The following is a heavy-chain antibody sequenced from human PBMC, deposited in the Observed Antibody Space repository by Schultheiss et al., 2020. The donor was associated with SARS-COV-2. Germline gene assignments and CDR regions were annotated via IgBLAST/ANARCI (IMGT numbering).Heavy chain of an antibody. CDR1: GFRFSDST. J-gene: IGHJ4*02. D-gene: IGHD3-10*01. CDR2: ISSSSSTI. Sequence: GGSLRLSCTTSGFRFSDSTMNWVRQAPGKGLEWVSYISSSSSTIYYADSVKGRFTISRDNAKNSLYLQMNSLRAEDTAVYYCARDQDGGDFDYWGQGTLVTVSS. CDR3: ARDQDGGDFDY. V-gene: IGHV3-48*04.